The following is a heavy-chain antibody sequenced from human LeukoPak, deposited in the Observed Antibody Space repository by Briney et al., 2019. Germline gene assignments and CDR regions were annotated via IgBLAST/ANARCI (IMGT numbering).Heavy chain of an antibody. Sequence: ASVKVSCRASGYSFTTYGINWVRQAPGQGLEWMGWISTYTGDTKYVQKLQGRVSMTTNTSTSTAHMELRSLRSDDTAVYYCARGYHFDTSGYPVSEYFQLWGQGTLVTVSS. D-gene: IGHD3-22*01. J-gene: IGHJ1*01. CDR3: ARGYHFDTSGYPVSEYFQL. V-gene: IGHV1-18*01. CDR1: GYSFTTYG. CDR2: ISTYTGDT.